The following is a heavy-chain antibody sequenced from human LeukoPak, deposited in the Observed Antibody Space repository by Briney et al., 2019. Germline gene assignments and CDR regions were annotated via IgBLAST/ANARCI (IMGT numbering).Heavy chain of an antibody. CDR2: ISSGSSAI. CDR3: ARGHTAVTRHFDF. CDR1: GFTFTTYS. J-gene: IGHJ4*02. V-gene: IGHV3-21*01. D-gene: IGHD4-17*01. Sequence: PGGSLRLSCEASGFTFTTYSMTWVRQAPGKGLEWVSIISSGSSAIFSADALKGRFTISRDDAKNLLYLDMNGLRAEDTAVYYCARGHTAVTRHFDFWGQGTLVTVSS.